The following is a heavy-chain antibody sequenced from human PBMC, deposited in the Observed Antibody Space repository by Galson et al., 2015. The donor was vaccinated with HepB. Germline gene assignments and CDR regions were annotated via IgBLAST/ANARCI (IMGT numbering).Heavy chain of an antibody. CDR2: FDPKDGET. J-gene: IGHJ6*02. V-gene: IGHV1-24*01. Sequence: SVKVSCKVSGYTLTELSMHWVRQAPGKGLEWMGGFDPKDGETIYAQKFQGRVTMTEDTSTDTAYMELSSLRSEDTAVYYCATDRPYYYDSSGYPGLDVWGQGTTVTVSS. CDR3: ATDRPYYYDSSGYPGLDV. D-gene: IGHD3-22*01. CDR1: GYTLTELS.